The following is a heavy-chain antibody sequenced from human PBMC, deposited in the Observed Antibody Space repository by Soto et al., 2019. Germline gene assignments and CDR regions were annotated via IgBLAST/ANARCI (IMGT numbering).Heavy chain of an antibody. CDR3: ARGWETVGTTTPFAY. D-gene: IGHD1-26*01. J-gene: IGHJ4*02. CDR1: GGTFSNYA. CDR2: IIPLFGTP. V-gene: IGHV1-69*06. Sequence: GASVKVSCKASGGTFSNYAINWVRQAPGQGLEWMGGIIPLFGTPTYAQKFQGRVTCTAHKSTSTAYMELRSLRSDDTAVYYCARGWETVGTTTPFAYWGQGTLVTVSS.